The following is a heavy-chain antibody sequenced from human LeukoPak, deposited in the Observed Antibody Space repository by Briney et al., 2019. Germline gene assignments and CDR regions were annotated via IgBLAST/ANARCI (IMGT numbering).Heavy chain of an antibody. CDR1: VFIFSDYY. D-gene: IGHD6-13*01. V-gene: IGHV3-11*06. CDR2: ISSSSSYT. J-gene: IGHJ4*02. Sequence: GGPRRLSCAASVFIFSDYYMSWIRQARGKGLEWVSYISSSSSYTNYAASVKGRFTISRDNAKSSLYLQMNSLRAEDTAVYYCARVKAAGSGYYFDYWGQGNLVTVSS. CDR3: ARVKAAGSGYYFDY.